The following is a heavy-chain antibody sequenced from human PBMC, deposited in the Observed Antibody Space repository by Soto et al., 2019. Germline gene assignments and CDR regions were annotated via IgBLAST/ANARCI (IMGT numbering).Heavy chain of an antibody. Sequence: GGSLRLSCAASGLTFSSYAMSWVRQAPGKGLEWVSAISGSGGSTYYADSVKGRFTISRDNSKNTLYLQMNSLRAEDTAVYYCAKDQLNIGGVIHNWFDPWGQGP. CDR1: GLTFSSYA. D-gene: IGHD3-10*01. CDR3: AKDQLNIGGVIHNWFDP. J-gene: IGHJ5*02. CDR2: ISGSGGST. V-gene: IGHV3-23*01.